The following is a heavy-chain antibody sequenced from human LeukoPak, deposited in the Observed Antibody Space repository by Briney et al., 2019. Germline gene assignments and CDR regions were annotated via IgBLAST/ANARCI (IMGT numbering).Heavy chain of an antibody. CDR3: ARFYCSSTSCRRGYFQH. J-gene: IGHJ1*01. Sequence: GASVKVSCKASGGTFSSYAISWVRQAPGQGLEWMGGIIPIFGTANYAQKFQGRVTTTADESTSTAYMELSSLRSEDTAVYYCARFYCSSTSCRRGYFQHWGQGTLVTVSS. D-gene: IGHD2-2*01. V-gene: IGHV1-69*13. CDR1: GGTFSSYA. CDR2: IIPIFGTA.